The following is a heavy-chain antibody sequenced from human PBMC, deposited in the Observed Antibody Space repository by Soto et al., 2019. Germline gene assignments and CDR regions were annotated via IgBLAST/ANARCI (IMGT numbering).Heavy chain of an antibody. Sequence: QVQLVESGGGVVQPGRSLRLSCAASGFTFSSYGMHWVRQAPGKGLEWVAVISYDGSNKYYADSVKSRFTISRDNSKNMLYLQMNSLRAEDTAVYYCAKSHYYDSSGIDYWGQGTLVTVSS. CDR2: ISYDGSNK. J-gene: IGHJ4*02. CDR1: GFTFSSYG. CDR3: AKSHYYDSSGIDY. D-gene: IGHD3-22*01. V-gene: IGHV3-30*18.